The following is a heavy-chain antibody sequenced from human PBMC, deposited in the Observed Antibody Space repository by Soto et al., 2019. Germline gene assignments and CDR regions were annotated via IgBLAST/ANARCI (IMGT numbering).Heavy chain of an antibody. J-gene: IGHJ4*02. CDR3: ARAEDPKIKTLDY. CDR2: ISSSSSTI. Sequence: GGSLRLSCAASGFTFSSYSMNWVRQAPGKGLEWVSYISSSSSTIYYADSVKGRFTISRDNAKNSLYLQMNSLRAEDTAVYYCARAEDPKIKTLDYWGQGTLVTVSS. V-gene: IGHV3-48*01. CDR1: GFTFSSYS. D-gene: IGHD3-16*01.